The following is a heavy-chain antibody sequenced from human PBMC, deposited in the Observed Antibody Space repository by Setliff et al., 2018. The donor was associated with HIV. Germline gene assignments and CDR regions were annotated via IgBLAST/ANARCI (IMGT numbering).Heavy chain of an antibody. Sequence: PSETLSLTCTVSGGSISNGNYYWAWIRQSPGKGLEWIGSGVNSGSTNYNPSLKSRVTISVDTSKNQFSLKLSSVTAADTAVYYCARGGYSSSWYTYYGMDVWGQGTTVTVSS. CDR1: GGSISNGNYY. J-gene: IGHJ6*02. D-gene: IGHD6-13*01. V-gene: IGHV4-39*01. CDR3: ARGGYSSSWYTYYGMDV. CDR2: GVNSGST.